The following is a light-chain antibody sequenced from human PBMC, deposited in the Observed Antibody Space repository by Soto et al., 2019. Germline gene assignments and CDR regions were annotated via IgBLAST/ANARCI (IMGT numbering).Light chain of an antibody. CDR2: QVY. Sequence: QSALTQPASVSGSLGQSITISCNGTSSDVGGYNYVSWYQHHPGKAPKLIIYQVYSRPSGVSNRFSGSKFGNTASLSISGLQADDEADYYCSSYTRTTTFVVFGGGTKLTVL. CDR3: SSYTRTTTFVV. CDR1: SSDVGGYNY. V-gene: IGLV2-14*01. J-gene: IGLJ3*02.